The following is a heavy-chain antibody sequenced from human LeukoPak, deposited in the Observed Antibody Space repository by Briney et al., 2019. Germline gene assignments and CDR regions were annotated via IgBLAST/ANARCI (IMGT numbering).Heavy chain of an antibody. Sequence: SETLSLTCTVSGDSFSNYYWTSIRQPAGKGLEWIGRISPSGNTNYTASRSSRVSMSIDTSKNQFSLRLTSVTAADTAVYYCVREDAIFGVISVYYYYYMDVWGKGTTVTVSS. CDR1: GDSFSNYY. CDR3: VREDAIFGVISVYYYYYMDV. D-gene: IGHD3-3*01. J-gene: IGHJ6*03. CDR2: ISPSGNT. V-gene: IGHV4-4*07.